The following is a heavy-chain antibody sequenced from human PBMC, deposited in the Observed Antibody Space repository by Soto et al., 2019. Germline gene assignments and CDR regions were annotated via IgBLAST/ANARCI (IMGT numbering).Heavy chain of an antibody. CDR2: ISGSGGST. CDR3: ARELSAYSSYAQYYYSYGMDV. J-gene: IGHJ6*02. Sequence: PGGSLRLSCAASGFTFSSYAMSWVRQAPGKGLEWVSAISGSGGSTYYADSVKGRFTISRDNSKNTLYLQMNSLRAEDTAVYYCARELSAYSSYAQYYYSYGMDVRGQGTTVTVSS. CDR1: GFTFSSYA. D-gene: IGHD4-4*01. V-gene: IGHV3-23*01.